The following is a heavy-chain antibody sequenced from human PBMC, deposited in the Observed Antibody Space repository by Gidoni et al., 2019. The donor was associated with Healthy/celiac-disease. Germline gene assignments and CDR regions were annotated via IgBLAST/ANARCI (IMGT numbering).Heavy chain of an antibody. V-gene: IGHV1-69*04. J-gene: IGHJ4*02. D-gene: IGHD3-22*01. CDR2: IIPILGIA. Sequence: QVQLVQSGAEVKKPGSSVKVSCKASGGTFSSYAISWVRQAPGQGLEWMGRIIPILGIANYAQKFQGRVTITADKSTSTAYMELSSLRSEDTAVYYCARDPTMIVVVIREGPYFDYWGQGTLVTVSS. CDR3: ARDPTMIVVVIREGPYFDY. CDR1: GGTFSSYA.